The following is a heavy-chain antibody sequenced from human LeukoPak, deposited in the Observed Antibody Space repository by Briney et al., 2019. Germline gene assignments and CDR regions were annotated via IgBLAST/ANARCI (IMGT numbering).Heavy chain of an antibody. D-gene: IGHD3-10*01. J-gene: IGHJ5*02. CDR3: AKPFMVRGARSWFDP. Sequence: GGSLRLSCAASGFTFSSYGMPWVRQAPGKGLEWVAVISYDGSNKYYADSVKGRFTISRDNSKNTLYLQMNSLRAEDTAVYYCAKPFMVRGARSWFDPWGQGTLVTVSS. CDR2: ISYDGSNK. V-gene: IGHV3-30*18. CDR1: GFTFSSYG.